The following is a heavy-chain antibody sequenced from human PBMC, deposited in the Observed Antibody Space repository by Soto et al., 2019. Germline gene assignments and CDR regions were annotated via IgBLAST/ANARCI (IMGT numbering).Heavy chain of an antibody. CDR1: GYSFTDYH. Sequence: ASVKVSCKTSGYSFTDYHIHWVRQAPGQGLEWLGRINPKSGGTSTAQKFQGWVTMTTDTSISTASMELTRLTSDDPALYYCARGVSTDYSNGVFSFSYNHDRDGGGEGTTVTAPQ. D-gene: IGHD2-8*01. CDR3: ARGVSTDYSNGVFSFSYNHDRDG. V-gene: IGHV1-2*04. J-gene: IGHJ6*04. CDR2: INPKSGGT.